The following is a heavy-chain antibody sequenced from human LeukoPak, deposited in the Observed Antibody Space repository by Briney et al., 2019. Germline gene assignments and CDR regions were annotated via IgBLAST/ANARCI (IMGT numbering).Heavy chain of an antibody. J-gene: IGHJ4*02. CDR3: ARPRYGSGNPFDY. Sequence: SDTLSLTCNVSGGSLSSYYWSWIRQPPGKGLEWIGYIYYSGSTNYNPSLKSRVTISVDTSKNQFSLKLSSVTAADTAVYYCARPRYGSGNPFDYWGQGTLVTVSS. CDR1: GGSLSSYY. V-gene: IGHV4-59*07. D-gene: IGHD3-10*01. CDR2: IYYSGST.